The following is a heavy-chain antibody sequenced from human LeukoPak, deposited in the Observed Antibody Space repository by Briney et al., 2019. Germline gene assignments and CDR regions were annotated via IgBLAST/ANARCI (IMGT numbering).Heavy chain of an antibody. CDR2: ISSSSSYI. CDR3: ARDRTEDYYYYGMDV. CDR1: GFTFSSYS. J-gene: IGHJ6*02. Sequence: GGSLRLSCAASGFTFSSYSMNWVRQAPGKGLEWVSSISSSSSYIYYADSVKGRLTISRDNAKNSLYLQMNSLRAEDTAVYYCARDRTEDYYYYGMDVWGQGTTVTVSS. V-gene: IGHV3-21*01.